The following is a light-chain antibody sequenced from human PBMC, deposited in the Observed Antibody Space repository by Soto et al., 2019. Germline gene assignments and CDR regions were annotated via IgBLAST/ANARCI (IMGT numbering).Light chain of an antibody. V-gene: IGKV1-5*01. CDR1: QNIRNW. Sequence: DIQIAQCTSTLSASVGDSVTITCRASQNIRNWLAWYQQKPGKAPNPLIYDASSLKSGVPARFSGSGSGTEFTLTISSLQPDDFATYYCQQYNTYSTFGQGALLEIK. CDR2: DAS. J-gene: IGKJ5*01. CDR3: QQYNTYST.